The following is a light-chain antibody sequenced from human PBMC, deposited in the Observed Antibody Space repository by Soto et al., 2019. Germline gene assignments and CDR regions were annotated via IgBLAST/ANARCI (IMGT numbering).Light chain of an antibody. Sequence: EIVMTQSPAILSVSPGERVTLSCRASQSVSTNLAWFQQKPGQTPRLLFNGASTRATGIPARFTGSGSGTEFILTISSLQSEDFAVYYCQQYDIWPPTFGQGTKVEIK. J-gene: IGKJ1*01. V-gene: IGKV3-15*01. CDR2: GAS. CDR1: QSVSTN. CDR3: QQYDIWPPT.